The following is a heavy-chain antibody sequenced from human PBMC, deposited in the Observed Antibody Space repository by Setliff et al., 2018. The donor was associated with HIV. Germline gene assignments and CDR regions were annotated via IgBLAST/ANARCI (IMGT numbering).Heavy chain of an antibody. V-gene: IGHV4-39*01. D-gene: IGHD3-22*01. CDR3: ARYRYYYDSSGYGRWFDP. CDR2: IYYSGST. CDR1: GGSISSSSYY. Sequence: SETLSLTCTVSGGSISSSSYYWGWIRQPPGKGLEWIGNIYYSGSTYYNPSLKSRDTISVDTSENQFSLRLNSVTAADTAVYYCARYRYYYDSSGYGRWFDPWGQGTLGTSPQ. J-gene: IGHJ5*02.